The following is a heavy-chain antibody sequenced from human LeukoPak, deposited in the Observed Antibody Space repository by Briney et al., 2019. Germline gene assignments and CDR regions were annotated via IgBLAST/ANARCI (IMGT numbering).Heavy chain of an antibody. Sequence: ASVKVSCKASGGTSSSYAISWVRQAPGQGLEWMGGIIPIFGTANYAQKFQGRVTITTDESTSTAYMELSSLRSEDTAVYYCARVARDQPYYYMDVWGKGTTVTVSS. V-gene: IGHV1-69*05. CDR2: IIPIFGTA. CDR1: GGTSSSYA. D-gene: IGHD2-21*01. CDR3: ARVARDQPYYYMDV. J-gene: IGHJ6*03.